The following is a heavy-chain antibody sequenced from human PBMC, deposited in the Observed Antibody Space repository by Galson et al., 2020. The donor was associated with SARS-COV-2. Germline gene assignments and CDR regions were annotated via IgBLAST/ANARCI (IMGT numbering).Heavy chain of an antibody. Sequence: GESLKISCTASGFSVSDKFMSWVRQAPGNGLEWVSVLYTDGRTHYVDSVKGRFTISRDNSKNTLYLQMNSLRAEDTAVYYCARHVEGDFWCFDLWGRGTLVTVSP. CDR1: GFSVSDKF. V-gene: IGHV3-66*04. CDR3: ARHVEGDFWCFDL. CDR2: LYTDGRT. D-gene: IGHD1-1*01. J-gene: IGHJ2*01.